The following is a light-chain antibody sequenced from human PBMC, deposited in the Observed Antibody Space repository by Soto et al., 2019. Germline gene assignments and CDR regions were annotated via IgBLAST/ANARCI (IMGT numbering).Light chain of an antibody. V-gene: IGKV3-20*01. CDR3: QQDGSSPSFT. CDR1: QSVSSSY. Sequence: ELVLTQSPGTLSLSPGERATLSCSASQSVSSSYLAWHQQKPGQAPSLLIYCASSRATGIPERFSGSGSWTDSTLTISRLEPADFAVYYCQQDGSSPSFTFGQGTRLEIK. CDR2: CAS. J-gene: IGKJ5*01.